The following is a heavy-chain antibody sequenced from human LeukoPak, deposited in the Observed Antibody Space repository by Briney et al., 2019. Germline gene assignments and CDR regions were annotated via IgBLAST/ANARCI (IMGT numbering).Heavy chain of an antibody. CDR3: ARDLVRGVIIGSGGY. J-gene: IGHJ4*02. CDR1: GFTFSSYA. Sequence: GGSLRLSCAASGFTFSSYAMHWVRQAPGKGLEWVAVISYDGSNKYYADSVKGRFTISRDNSKNTLYLQMNSLRAEDTAVYYCARDLVRGVIIGSGGYWGQGTQVTVSS. CDR2: ISYDGSNK. V-gene: IGHV3-30*04. D-gene: IGHD3-10*01.